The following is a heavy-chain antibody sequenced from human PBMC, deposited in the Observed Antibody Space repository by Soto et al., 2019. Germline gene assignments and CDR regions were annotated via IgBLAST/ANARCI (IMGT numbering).Heavy chain of an antibody. CDR2: ISGSGGST. D-gene: IGHD6-13*01. J-gene: IGHJ4*02. CDR1: GFTFSSYA. V-gene: IGHV3-23*01. CDR3: AKCTSLEQQLVRTLYDY. Sequence: QPGGSLRLSCAASGFTFSSYAMSWVRQAPGKGLEWVSAISGSGGSTYYADSVKGRFTISRDNSKNTLYLQMNSLRAEDTAVYYCAKCTSLEQQLVRTLYDYWGQGTLVTVSS.